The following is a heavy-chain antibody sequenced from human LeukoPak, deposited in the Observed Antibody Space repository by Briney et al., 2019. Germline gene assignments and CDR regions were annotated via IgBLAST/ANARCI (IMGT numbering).Heavy chain of an antibody. Sequence: ASVKVSCKASGYTLTSYGISWVRQAPGQGLEWMGCISAYNGNTKHAQKVQGGVTMTTDTSTSTVYMELRSLRSDDTAVYYCARGLPPRRNSDSSGYYSYYFDYWGQGSLVTVSS. J-gene: IGHJ4*02. CDR3: ARGLPPRRNSDSSGYYSYYFDY. CDR2: ISAYNGNT. D-gene: IGHD3-22*01. CDR1: GYTLTSYG. V-gene: IGHV1-18*01.